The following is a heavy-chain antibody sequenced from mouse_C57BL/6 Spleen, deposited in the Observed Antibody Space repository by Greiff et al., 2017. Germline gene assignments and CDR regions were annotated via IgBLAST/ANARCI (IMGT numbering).Heavy chain of an antibody. CDR2: INYDGSST. CDR3: ARDGHYYGSSYAMDY. CDR1: GFTFSDYY. J-gene: IGHJ4*01. Sequence: EVKLMESEGGLVQPGSSMKLSCTASGFTFSDYYMAWVRQVPEKGLEWVANINYDGSSTYYLDSLKSRFIISRDNAKNILYLQMSSLKSEDTATYYCARDGHYYGSSYAMDYWGQGTSVTVSS. V-gene: IGHV5-16*01. D-gene: IGHD1-1*01.